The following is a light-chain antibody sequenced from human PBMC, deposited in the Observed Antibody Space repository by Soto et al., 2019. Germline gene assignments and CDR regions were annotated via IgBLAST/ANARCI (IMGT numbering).Light chain of an antibody. CDR3: QQYGSSRPYT. CDR2: GAS. Sequence: EIVLTQSPGTLSLSPGERATLSCRASQSVSSSYLAWYQQKPDQAPRLLIYGASSRATGIPDRFSGSGSGTDFTLTISRLEPEDFAVYYCQQYGSSRPYTFGQGTKLEIK. V-gene: IGKV3-20*01. J-gene: IGKJ2*01. CDR1: QSVSSSY.